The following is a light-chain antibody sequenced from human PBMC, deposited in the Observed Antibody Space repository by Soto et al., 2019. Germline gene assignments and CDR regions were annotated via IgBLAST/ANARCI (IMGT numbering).Light chain of an antibody. CDR3: QVWDSSAERVV. CDR1: NIGSKS. CDR2: YDS. V-gene: IGLV3-21*04. J-gene: IGLJ2*01. Sequence: SYELTQPPSVSVAPGKTASITCGGNNIGSKSVHWYQQKPGQAPVLVIYYDSDRPSGIPERFSGSRSGNTATLTISRVEAGDEADYYCQVWDSSAERVVFGGGTKLTVL.